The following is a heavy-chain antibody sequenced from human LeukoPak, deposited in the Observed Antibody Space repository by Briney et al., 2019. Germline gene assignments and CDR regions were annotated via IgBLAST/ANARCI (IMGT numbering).Heavy chain of an antibody. J-gene: IGHJ4*02. V-gene: IGHV1-24*01. CDR3: VRYSLSPTRTPLVY. D-gene: IGHD1-26*01. CDR1: GYTLTELS. CDR2: FDPEDGET. Sequence: ASVKVSCKVSGYTLTELSMHWVRQAPGKGLEWMGGFDPEDGETIYAQKFQGRVTMTEDTSTDTAYMELSSLRSEDTAVFYCVRYSLSPTRTPLVYWGQGTLVTVSS.